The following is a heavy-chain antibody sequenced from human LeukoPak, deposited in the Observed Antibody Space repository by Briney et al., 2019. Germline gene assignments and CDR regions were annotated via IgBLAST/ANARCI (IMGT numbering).Heavy chain of an antibody. J-gene: IGHJ6*02. V-gene: IGHV3-21*01. CDR1: GFTFSSYN. CDR3: ARDLHYYGMDV. CDR2: ISSSSSYI. Sequence: GGSLRLSCAASGFTFSSYNMNWVRQAPGKGLEWVSCISSSSSYIYYADSVKGRFTISRDNSKNTLYLQMNSLRAEDTAVYYCARDLHYYGMDVWGQGTTVTASS.